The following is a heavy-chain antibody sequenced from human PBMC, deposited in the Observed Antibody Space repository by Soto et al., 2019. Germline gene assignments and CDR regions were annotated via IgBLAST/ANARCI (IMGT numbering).Heavy chain of an antibody. CDR3: ARNIVVVPAAYYYMDV. V-gene: IGHV1-18*01. CDR1: GYTFTSYG. J-gene: IGHJ6*03. CDR2: ISAYNGNT. D-gene: IGHD2-2*01. Sequence: GPSVKVSCKASGYTFTSYGISWVRQAPGQGLEWMGWISAYNGNTNYAQKLQGRVTMTTDTSTSTAYMELRSLRSDDTAVYYCARNIVVVPAAYYYMDVWGKGTTVTVSS.